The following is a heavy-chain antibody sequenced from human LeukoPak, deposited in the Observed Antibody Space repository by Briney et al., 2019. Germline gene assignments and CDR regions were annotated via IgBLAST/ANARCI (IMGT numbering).Heavy chain of an antibody. CDR2: IYTSGST. V-gene: IGHV4-4*07. Sequence: SETLSLTSTVSGGSISSYYWSWIRQPAGKGLEWIGRIYTSGSTNYNPSLKSRVTMSVDTSKNQFSLKLSSVTAADTAVYYCARGPRSSSSSIGYYYMDVWGKGTTVTVSS. CDR1: GGSISSYY. J-gene: IGHJ6*03. D-gene: IGHD6-6*01. CDR3: ARGPRSSSSSIGYYYMDV.